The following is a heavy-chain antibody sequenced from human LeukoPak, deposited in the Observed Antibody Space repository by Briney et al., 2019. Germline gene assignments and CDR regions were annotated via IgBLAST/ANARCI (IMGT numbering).Heavy chain of an antibody. Sequence: DPSQTLSLTCTVSGGSISSGGYYWSWIRQHPGKGLEWIGYIYYSGSTYYNPSLKSRVTISVDTSKNQFSLKLSSVTAADTAVYYCARTRSDYYGMDVWGQGTTVTVSS. CDR1: GGSISSGGYY. CDR2: IYYSGST. CDR3: ARTRSDYYGMDV. J-gene: IGHJ6*02. V-gene: IGHV4-31*03.